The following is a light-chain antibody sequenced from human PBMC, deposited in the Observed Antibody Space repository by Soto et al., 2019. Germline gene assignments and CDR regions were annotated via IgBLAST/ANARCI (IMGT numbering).Light chain of an antibody. J-gene: IGLJ3*02. CDR1: NIGSKS. Sequence: SYELTQPPSVSVAPGQTASITCGGNNIGSKSVHWYQQKPGQAPVLVVYDDSDRPSGIPDRFSGSKSGTSASLAISGLQSEDEADYYCAAWDDSLNGFWVFGGGTKVTVL. V-gene: IGLV3-21*02. CDR3: AAWDDSLNGFWV. CDR2: DDS.